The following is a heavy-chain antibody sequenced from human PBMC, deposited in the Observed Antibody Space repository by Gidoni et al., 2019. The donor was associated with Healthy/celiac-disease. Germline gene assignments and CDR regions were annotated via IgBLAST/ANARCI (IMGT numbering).Heavy chain of an antibody. CDR3: ARERWGAVAGYYFDY. CDR1: GYTFTSYG. Sequence: QVQLVQSGAEVKKPGASVKVSCKASGYTFTSYGISWVRQAPGQGLEWMGWISAYNGNTNYAQKLQGRVTMTTDTSTSTAYMELRSLGSDDTAVYYCARERWGAVAGYYFDYWGQGTLVTVSS. V-gene: IGHV1-18*01. CDR2: ISAYNGNT. J-gene: IGHJ4*02. D-gene: IGHD6-19*01.